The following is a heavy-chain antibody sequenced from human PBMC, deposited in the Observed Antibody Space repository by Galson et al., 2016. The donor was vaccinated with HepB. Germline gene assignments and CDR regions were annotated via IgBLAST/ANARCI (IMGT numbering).Heavy chain of an antibody. J-gene: IGHJ6*04. CDR1: GFTFRNYG. Sequence: LSCAASGFTFRNYGMTWVRQAPGKGLEVVSSISRSGDSTDYADSVKGRFTISRDNSKNTLSLQMNSLTADDTAIYYCVQGSTAPAVWGKGTTVTVSS. V-gene: IGHV3-23*01. CDR2: ISRSGDST. D-gene: IGHD2-2*01. CDR3: VQGSTAPAV.